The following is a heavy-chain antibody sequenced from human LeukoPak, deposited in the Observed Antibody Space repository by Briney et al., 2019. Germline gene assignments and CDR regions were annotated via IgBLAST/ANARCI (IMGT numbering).Heavy chain of an antibody. D-gene: IGHD3-22*01. J-gene: IGHJ4*02. CDR1: GFTVSSNY. CDR2: IYSGGST. CDR3: ARDRSPHYYDSSGYDY. V-gene: IGHV3-66*01. Sequence: PGGSLRLSCAASGFTVSSNYMSWVRQAPGKGLEWVSVIYSGGSTYYADSVKGRFTISRDNSKNTLYLQMNSLRAEDTAVYCCARDRSPHYYDSSGYDYWGQGTLVTVSS.